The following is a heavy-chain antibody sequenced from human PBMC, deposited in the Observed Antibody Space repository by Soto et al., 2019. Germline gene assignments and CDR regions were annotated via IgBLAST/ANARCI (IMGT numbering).Heavy chain of an antibody. CDR3: EKSTRGQLWLHPSYFDY. J-gene: IGHJ4*02. CDR1: GFTFSSYA. D-gene: IGHD5-18*01. CDR2: ISGSGGST. V-gene: IGHV3-23*01. Sequence: EVQLLESGGGLVQPGGSLRLSCAASGFTFSSYAMSWVRQAPGKGLEWVSAISGSGGSTYYADSVKGRFTISRDNSKNTLYLQMNSLRAEDTAVYYCEKSTRGQLWLHPSYFDYWGQGTLVTVSS.